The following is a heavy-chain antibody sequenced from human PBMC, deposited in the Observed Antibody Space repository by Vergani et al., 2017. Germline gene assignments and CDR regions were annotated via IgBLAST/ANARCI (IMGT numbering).Heavy chain of an antibody. CDR2: IWYDGSNK. V-gene: IGHV3-33*01. CDR1: GFTFSSYG. Sequence: QVQLVESGGGVVQPGRSLRLSCAASGFTFSSYGMHWVRQAPGKGLEWVAVIWYDGSNKYYADSVKGRFTISRDNSKNSLYLQMNSLRAEDTAVYYCARDPTYYDFWSGYYQSFAFDYWGQGTLVTVSS. J-gene: IGHJ4*02. D-gene: IGHD3-3*01. CDR3: ARDPTYYDFWSGYYQSFAFDY.